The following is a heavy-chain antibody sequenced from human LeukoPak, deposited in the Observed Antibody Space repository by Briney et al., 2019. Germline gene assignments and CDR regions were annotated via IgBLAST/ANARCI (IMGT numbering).Heavy chain of an antibody. CDR3: ARGLVVVASGMDV. CDR2: INHSGST. D-gene: IGHD2-15*01. CDR1: GGSFSGYY. J-gene: IGHJ6*02. Sequence: SETLSLTCAVYGGSFSGYYWSWIRQPPGKGLEWIGEINHSGSTNYNPSLKSRVTISVDTSKNQFSLKLSSVTAADTAVYYCARGLVVVASGMDVWGQGTTVSVSS. V-gene: IGHV4-34*01.